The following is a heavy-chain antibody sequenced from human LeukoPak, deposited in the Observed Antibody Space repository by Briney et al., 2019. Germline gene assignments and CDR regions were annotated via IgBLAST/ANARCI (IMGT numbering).Heavy chain of an antibody. CDR1: GFTFSNYE. CDR3: ARLAAAGSYYFDS. CDR2: ISANGNTM. D-gene: IGHD6-13*01. V-gene: IGHV3-48*03. Sequence: SGGSLRLSCAASGFTFSNYELNWVRQAPGKGLEWVSYISANGNTMYYADSVRGRFTISRDNAQDSLYLQLNGLRAEDTGVYYCARLAAAGSYYFDSWGQGTLVTVSS. J-gene: IGHJ4*02.